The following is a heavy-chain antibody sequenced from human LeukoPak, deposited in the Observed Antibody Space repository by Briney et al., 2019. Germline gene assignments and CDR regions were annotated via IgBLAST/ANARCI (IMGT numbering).Heavy chain of an antibody. CDR1: GFTFDDYA. Sequence: GGSLRLSCAASGFTFDDYAIHWVRHAPGKGLEWVSGINWNSGSKHYADSVKGRFTISRDNAKSSLYLQMNSLRAEDTALYYCANALSSGYYYFDYWGQGTLVTVSS. CDR2: INWNSGSK. D-gene: IGHD3-22*01. J-gene: IGHJ4*02. CDR3: ANALSSGYYYFDY. V-gene: IGHV3-9*01.